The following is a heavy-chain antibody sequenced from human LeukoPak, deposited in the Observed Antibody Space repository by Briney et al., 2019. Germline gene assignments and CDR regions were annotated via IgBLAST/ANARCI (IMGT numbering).Heavy chain of an antibody. CDR1: GGSFTSNY. V-gene: IGHV4-4*07. CDR3: ARDPIGWHFDL. J-gene: IGHJ2*01. CDR2: IYTSGNT. Sequence: PSETLSLTCTVSGGSFTSNYWSWIRQPAGKGLEWIGRIYTSGNTYYNPSLKSRVTMSLDTSKNQFSLRLTSVTAADTALYYCARDPIGWHFDLWGRGTLVIVSS.